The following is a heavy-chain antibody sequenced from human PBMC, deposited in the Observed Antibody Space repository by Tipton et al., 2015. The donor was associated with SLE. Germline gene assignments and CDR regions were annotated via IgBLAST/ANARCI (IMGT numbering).Heavy chain of an antibody. D-gene: IGHD7-27*01. CDR1: GGSVSSGSYY. V-gene: IGHV4-39*07. Sequence: TLSLTCTVSGGSVSSGSYYWGWIRQPPGKGLEWIGSISYSGSTYYNPSLKSRVTISVDTSKNQFSLKLSSVTAADTAVYYCARRPDWGSEVRIPFDYWGQGTLVTVSS. J-gene: IGHJ4*02. CDR3: ARRPDWGSEVRIPFDY. CDR2: ISYSGST.